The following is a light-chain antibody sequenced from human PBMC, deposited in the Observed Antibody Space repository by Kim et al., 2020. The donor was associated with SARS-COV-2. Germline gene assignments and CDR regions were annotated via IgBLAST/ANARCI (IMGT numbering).Light chain of an antibody. CDR3: QQYISAPLT. Sequence: SPGERATLSGRASESVSTRQVAWYQQKPGQAPRLLIYVASNRATGIPDRFSGSGSGTDFTLTISRLEPEDFAMYYCQQYISAPLTFGQETKVDIK. CDR2: VAS. V-gene: IGKV3-20*01. J-gene: IGKJ1*01. CDR1: ESVSTRQ.